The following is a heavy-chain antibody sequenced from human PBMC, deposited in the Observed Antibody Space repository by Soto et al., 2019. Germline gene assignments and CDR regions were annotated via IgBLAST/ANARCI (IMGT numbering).Heavy chain of an antibody. J-gene: IGHJ3*02. CDR3: AKSGLRWELPDAFDI. Sequence: GGSLRLSCAASGFTFSSYGMHWVRQAPGKGLEWVAVISYDGSNKYYADSVKGRFTISRDNSKNTLYLQMNSLRAEDTAVYYCAKSGLRWELPDAFDIWGQGTMVTVSS. V-gene: IGHV3-30*18. CDR2: ISYDGSNK. D-gene: IGHD1-26*01. CDR1: GFTFSSYG.